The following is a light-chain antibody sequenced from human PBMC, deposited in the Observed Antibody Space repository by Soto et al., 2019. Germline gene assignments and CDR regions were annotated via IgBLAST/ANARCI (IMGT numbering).Light chain of an antibody. CDR3: QQYYRFPWT. J-gene: IGKJ1*01. V-gene: IGKV1D-8*01. CDR2: AAS. CDR1: QGISSY. Sequence: VIWMTQSPSLLSASTGDRVTISCLMSQGISSYLAWYQQKPGKAPELLIYAASTLQRGVPSRFSGSGSGTDFTLTIRCLQSEDFATYYCQQYYRFPWTFGQGTKVEIK.